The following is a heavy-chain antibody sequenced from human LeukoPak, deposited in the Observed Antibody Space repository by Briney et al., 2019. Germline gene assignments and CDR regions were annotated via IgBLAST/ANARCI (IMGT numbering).Heavy chain of an antibody. CDR1: GFTFSSYA. CDR3: AKDLNSSSWPAVYYYYYYGMDV. V-gene: IGHV3-23*01. Sequence: GGSLRLSCAASGFTFSSYAMSWVRQAPGKGLEWVSAISGSGGSTYYADSVKSRFTISRDNSKNTLYLQMNSLRAEDTAVYYCAKDLNSSSWPAVYYYYYYGMDVWGQGTTVTVSS. D-gene: IGHD6-13*01. J-gene: IGHJ6*02. CDR2: ISGSGGST.